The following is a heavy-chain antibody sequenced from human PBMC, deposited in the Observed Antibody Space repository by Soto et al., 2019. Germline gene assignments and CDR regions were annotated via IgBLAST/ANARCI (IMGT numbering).Heavy chain of an antibody. J-gene: IGHJ6*02. D-gene: IGHD3-10*01. CDR3: ARGRGRGVGGYGMDV. V-gene: IGHV4-34*01. CDR2: INHSGST. CDR1: GGSFSGYY. Sequence: SETLSLTCAVYGGSFSGYYWSWIRQPPGKGLEWIGEINHSGSTNYNPSLKSRVTISVDTSKNQFSLKLSSVTAADTAVYYCARGRGRGVGGYGMDVWGQGTTVTVSS.